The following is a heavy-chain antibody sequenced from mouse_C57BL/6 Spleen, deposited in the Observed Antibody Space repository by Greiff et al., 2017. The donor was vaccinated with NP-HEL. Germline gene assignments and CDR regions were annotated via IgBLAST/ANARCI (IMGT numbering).Heavy chain of an antibody. J-gene: IGHJ2*01. CDR1: GYTFTNYW. CDR3: ARAYDGYFDY. D-gene: IGHD2-3*01. V-gene: IGHV1-63*01. CDR2: LYPGGGYT. Sequence: QVQLQQSGVELVRPGTSVKMSCKASGYTFTNYWIGWTKQRPGHGLEWIGDLYPGGGYTNYNENFKDKATLTADKSSSTAYMQFSSLTSDDSAIYYCARAYDGYFDYWGLGTTLIVSS.